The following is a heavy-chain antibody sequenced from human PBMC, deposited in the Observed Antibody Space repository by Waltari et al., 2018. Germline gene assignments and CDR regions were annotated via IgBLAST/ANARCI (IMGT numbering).Heavy chain of an antibody. D-gene: IGHD2-15*01. J-gene: IGHJ3*01. CDR3: ARNSAGGGNTAYRTYDV. CDR2: KKQDGGET. CDR1: GFSLSPYW. Sequence: EVQLVESGGDLVPPGGSLRLSCVTSGFSLSPYWMTWVRQAPGKGLDWVASKKQDGGETLYVDSVKGRFTISRDNAKNSLYLQMNTLRAEDTSLYYCARNSAGGGNTAYRTYDVWGHGTLVTVSS. V-gene: IGHV3-7*01.